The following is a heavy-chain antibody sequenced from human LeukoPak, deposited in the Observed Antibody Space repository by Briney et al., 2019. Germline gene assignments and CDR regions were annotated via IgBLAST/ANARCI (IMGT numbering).Heavy chain of an antibody. CDR3: ARDNSVRDEAWWFNP. V-gene: IGHV1-46*01. J-gene: IGHJ5*02. CDR2: INPSGTWT. CDR1: GYTFTRYC. Sequence: ASVKVSCTAFGYTFTRYCMHWVRQAPGQGPEWMGVINPSGTWTTYPQKFQGRLTLTRDMSTTTDYLELSSLRSEDTAVYYCARDNSVRDEAWWFNPWGQGTLVTVSS. D-gene: IGHD5-24*01.